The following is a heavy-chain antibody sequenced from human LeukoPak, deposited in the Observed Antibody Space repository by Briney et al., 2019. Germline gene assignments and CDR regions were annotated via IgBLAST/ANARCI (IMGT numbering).Heavy chain of an antibody. V-gene: IGHV5-51*01. CDR3: ARLKDDYIIDS. J-gene: IGHJ5*01. Sequence: GESLKISXKGSGYTFTSYWIGWVRQMPGKGLEWMGIIYPGDSDTRYSPSFQGQVTISADKFISTAYLQWSSLKASDTSMYYCARLKDDYIIDSWGQGTLVTVSS. CDR1: GYTFTSYW. CDR2: IYPGDSDT. D-gene: IGHD5-24*01.